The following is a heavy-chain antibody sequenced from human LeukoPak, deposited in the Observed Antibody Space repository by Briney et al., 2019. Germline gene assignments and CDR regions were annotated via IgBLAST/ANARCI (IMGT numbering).Heavy chain of an antibody. CDR2: IYDSGST. J-gene: IGHJ1*01. D-gene: IGHD6-13*01. V-gene: IGHV4-30-2*01. CDR1: GGSISSGGYS. CDR3: ARGRDFRNGRAAARQRGYFQH. Sequence: PSETLSLTCAVSGGSISSGGYSWSWIRQPPGKGLEWIGYIYDSGSTYYNPCLKSRVTISLDRSKNQFSLKLSSVTAADTAVYYCARGRDFRNGRAAARQRGYFQHWGQGTLVTVSS.